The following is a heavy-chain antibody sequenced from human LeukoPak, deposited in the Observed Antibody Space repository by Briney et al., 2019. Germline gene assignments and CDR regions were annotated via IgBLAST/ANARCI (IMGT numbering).Heavy chain of an antibody. D-gene: IGHD3-10*01. Sequence: SETLPLTCAVYGGSFSGYYWSWIRQPPGKGPEWIGEINHSGSTNYNPSLKSRVTISVDTSKNQFSLKLSSVTAADTAVYYCARLVRGPIRDYGSGSYYKITDYWGQGTLVTVSS. J-gene: IGHJ4*02. CDR3: ARLVRGPIRDYGSGSYYKITDY. CDR2: INHSGST. CDR1: GGSFSGYY. V-gene: IGHV4-34*01.